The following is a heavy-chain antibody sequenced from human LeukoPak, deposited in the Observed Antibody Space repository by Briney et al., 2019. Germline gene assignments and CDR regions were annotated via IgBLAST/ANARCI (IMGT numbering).Heavy chain of an antibody. CDR3: ARRAGAYSHPYDY. CDR2: INWNGGST. V-gene: IGHV3-20*04. J-gene: IGHJ4*02. CDR1: GFTFDDYG. D-gene: IGHD4/OR15-4a*01. Sequence: GGSLRLSCAASGFTFDDYGMSWIRQAPGKGLEWVSGINWNGGSTGYADSVKGRFTISRDNSKNTLYLQMNSLRAVDTAVYYCARRAGAYSHPYDYWGQGTLVTVSS.